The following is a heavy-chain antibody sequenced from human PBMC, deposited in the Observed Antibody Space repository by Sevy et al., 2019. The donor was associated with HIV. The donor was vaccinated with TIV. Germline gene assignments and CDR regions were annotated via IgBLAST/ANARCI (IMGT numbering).Heavy chain of an antibody. D-gene: IGHD4-4*01. J-gene: IGHJ6*02. V-gene: IGHV4-61*01. CDR3: ARTTVTSKHYYYYGMDV. Sequence: SQTLSLTCTVSGGSVSSGSYYWSWIRQPPGKGLEWIGYIYYSGSTNYNPSLKSRVTISVDTSKNQFSLKLSSVTAADTAMYYCARTTVTSKHYYYYGMDVWGQGTTVTVSS. CDR1: GGSVSSGSYY. CDR2: IYYSGST.